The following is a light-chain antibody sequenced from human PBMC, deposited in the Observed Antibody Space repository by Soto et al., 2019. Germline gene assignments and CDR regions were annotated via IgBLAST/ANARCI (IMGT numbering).Light chain of an antibody. V-gene: IGKV3-15*01. CDR1: QSVSTR. CDR3: QQYHNWPVT. J-gene: IGKJ4*01. CDR2: GAS. Sequence: EIVMTQSPATLSVSPGERVTFSCRASQSVSTRSAWYQHEPGQAPRLLISGASTGATGIPPRFSGSGSGTDFTLTVNSLQSEDIAVYYCQQYHNWPVTFGGGTKVDIK.